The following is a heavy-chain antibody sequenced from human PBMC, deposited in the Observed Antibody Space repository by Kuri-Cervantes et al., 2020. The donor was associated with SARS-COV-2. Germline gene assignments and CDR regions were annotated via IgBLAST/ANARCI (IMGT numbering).Heavy chain of an antibody. J-gene: IGHJ4*02. D-gene: IGHD2-21*02. V-gene: IGHV5-51*01. CDR2: IDPRDSDT. CDR3: ARLEVLVTAIPFDS. Sequence: GGSLRLSCKGSGYSFTKFWTGWVRQMPGGGLEWMGIIDPRDSDTKYSPSFEGQVTFSVDKSTNTAYLQWSFLKPSDSAIYYCARLEVLVTAIPFDSWGQGTLVTVSS. CDR1: GYSFTKFW.